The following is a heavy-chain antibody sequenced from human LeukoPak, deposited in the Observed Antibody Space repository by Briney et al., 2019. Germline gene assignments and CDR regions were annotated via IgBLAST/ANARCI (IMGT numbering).Heavy chain of an antibody. J-gene: IGHJ3*02. CDR1: GFIFDNYD. CDR3: AREGSRSDDAFDI. V-gene: IGHV3-20*04. D-gene: IGHD1-26*01. Sequence: GGSLRLSCAASGFIFDNYDMNWVRQVAGKGLEWVAGINWNGGTTRHGDSVKGRFTASRDSAKNSLYLQMNSLRAEDTALYYCAREGSRSDDAFDIWGQGTMVIVSS. CDR2: INWNGGTT.